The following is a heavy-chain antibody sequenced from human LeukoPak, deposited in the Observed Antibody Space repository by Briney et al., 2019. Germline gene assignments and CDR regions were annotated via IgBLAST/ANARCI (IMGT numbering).Heavy chain of an antibody. V-gene: IGHV4-34*01. J-gene: IGHJ3*02. CDR2: INHSGST. D-gene: IGHD3-22*01. CDR1: GGSFSGYY. Sequence: SETLSLTCAVYGGSFSGYYWSWIRQPPGKGLEWIGEINHSGSTNYNPSLKSRVTISVDTSKNQFSLKLSSVTAADTAVYYCARGKAMILVVRRATPAFDIWGQGTMVTVSS. CDR3: ARGKAMILVVRRATPAFDI.